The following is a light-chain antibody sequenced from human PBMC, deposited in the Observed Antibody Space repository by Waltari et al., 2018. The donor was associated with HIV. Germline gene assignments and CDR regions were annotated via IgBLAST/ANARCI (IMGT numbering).Light chain of an antibody. V-gene: IGKV1-13*02. CDR2: DAY. CDR3: QQFNSYPLT. Sequence: AIQLTQSPSSLSASVGDRVIITCRASQDISGDLAWYQQKPGKPPKLLIHDAYILETGVPSKFSGSVAGADFTLTISSLQPEDFATYYCQQFNSYPLTFGAGTKVEIK. J-gene: IGKJ4*01. CDR1: QDISGD.